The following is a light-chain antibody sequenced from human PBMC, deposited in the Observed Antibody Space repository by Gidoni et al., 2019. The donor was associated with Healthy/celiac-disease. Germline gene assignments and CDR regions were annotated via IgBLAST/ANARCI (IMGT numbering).Light chain of an antibody. Sequence: QSALTPPAAVSGSPGPSITISCTGTSSDVGGYNYVSWYHQDPGKVPNLMIYDVSNRPSGVSNRFSGSKSGNTASLTISGLQAEDEADYYCRSYTSSSTVVFGGGTKLTVL. CDR1: SSDVGGYNY. J-gene: IGLJ2*01. CDR2: DVS. CDR3: RSYTSSSTVV. V-gene: IGLV2-14*01.